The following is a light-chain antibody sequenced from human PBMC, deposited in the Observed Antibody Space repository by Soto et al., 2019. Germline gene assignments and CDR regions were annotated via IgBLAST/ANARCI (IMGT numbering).Light chain of an antibody. CDR3: SSYTRSSTVI. CDR2: EAR. J-gene: IGLJ2*01. V-gene: IGLV2-14*01. Sequence: QSALTQPASVSGSPGQSITISCTGTSSDAGYYNYVSWYQQHPGKAPKLMLYEARNRPSGVSNRFSGSKSANTASLTISGLQAEDEAVYYCSSYTRSSTVIFGGGTKLTVL. CDR1: SSDAGYYNY.